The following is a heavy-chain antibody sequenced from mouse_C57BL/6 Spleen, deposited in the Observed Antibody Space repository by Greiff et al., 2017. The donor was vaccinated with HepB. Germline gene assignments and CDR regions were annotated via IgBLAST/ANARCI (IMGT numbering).Heavy chain of an antibody. D-gene: IGHD1-1*01. CDR3: ARRDYGSSYWYFDV. Sequence: QVQLQQPGAELVMPGASVKLSCKASGYTFTSYWMHWVKQRPGQGLEWIGEIDPSDSYTNYNQKFKGKSTLTVDKSSCTAYMQLSSLTSEDSAVYYCARRDYGSSYWYFDVWGTGTTVTVSS. J-gene: IGHJ1*03. V-gene: IGHV1-69*01. CDR1: GYTFTSYW. CDR2: IDPSDSYT.